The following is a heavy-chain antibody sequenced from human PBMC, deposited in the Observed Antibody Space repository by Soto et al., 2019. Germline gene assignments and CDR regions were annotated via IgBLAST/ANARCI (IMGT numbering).Heavy chain of an antibody. CDR2: INHSGST. D-gene: IGHD2-15*01. V-gene: IGHV4-34*01. CDR1: GGSFSGYY. CDR3: ARGGRLDY. Sequence: QVQLQQWGAGLLKPSETLSLTCAVYGGSFSGYYWSWIRQPPGKGLEWIGEINHSGSTNYNPSLKSRVTISVDTSQNQFSLKLSSVTAADTAVYYWARGGRLDYWGQGTLVTVSS. J-gene: IGHJ4*02.